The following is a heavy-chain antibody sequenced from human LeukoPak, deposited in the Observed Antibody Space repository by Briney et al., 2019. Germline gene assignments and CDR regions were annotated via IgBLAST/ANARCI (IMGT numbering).Heavy chain of an antibody. Sequence: PGRSLRLSCAASGFSFSTYAMHWVRQAPGKGLEWIGEINHSGSTNYNPSLKSRVTISVDTSKNQFSLKLSSVTAADTAVYYCASTQQWLVYAFDIWGQGTMVTVSS. J-gene: IGHJ3*02. V-gene: IGHV4-34*01. CDR2: INHSGST. D-gene: IGHD6-19*01. CDR1: GFSFSTYA. CDR3: ASTQQWLVYAFDI.